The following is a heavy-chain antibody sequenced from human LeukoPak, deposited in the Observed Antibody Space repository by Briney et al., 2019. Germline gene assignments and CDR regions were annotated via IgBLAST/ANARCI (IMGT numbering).Heavy chain of an antibody. V-gene: IGHV4-39*01. D-gene: IGHD3-9*01. CDR2: IYYSGST. Sequence: PSETLSLTCTVSGGSISSSSYYWGWIRQPPGKGLEWIGSIYYSGSTYYNPSLKSRVTISVGTSKNQFSLKLSSVTAADTAVYYCARTYYDILTGYVPFDYWGQGTLVTVSS. CDR3: ARTYYDILTGYVPFDY. CDR1: GGSISSSSYY. J-gene: IGHJ4*02.